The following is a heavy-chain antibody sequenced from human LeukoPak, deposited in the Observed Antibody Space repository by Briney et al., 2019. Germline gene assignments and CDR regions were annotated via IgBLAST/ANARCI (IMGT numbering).Heavy chain of an antibody. CDR2: IIPIFGTA. Sequence: GSSVKVSCKASGGTFSTYAINWVRRAPGQGLEWMGGIIPIFGTANYAQKFQGRVTITTDESTSTAYMELSSLRSEDTAVYYCARVFARSGEIRGSYYYYWGQGTLVTVSS. CDR1: GGTFSTYA. CDR3: ARVFARSGEIRGSYYYY. J-gene: IGHJ4*02. D-gene: IGHD1-26*01. V-gene: IGHV1-69*05.